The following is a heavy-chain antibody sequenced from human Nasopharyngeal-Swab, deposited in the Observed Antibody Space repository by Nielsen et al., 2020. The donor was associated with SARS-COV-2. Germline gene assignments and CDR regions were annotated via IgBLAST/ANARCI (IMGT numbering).Heavy chain of an antibody. Sequence: GESLKISCAASGFTFSSYSMNWVRQAPGKGLEWVPYISSSSTIYYAGSVKGRFTISRDNAKNSLYLQMNSLRDEDTAVYYCARDGYSSSWYAFDIWGQGTMVTVSS. CDR1: GFTFSSYS. CDR2: ISSSSTI. J-gene: IGHJ3*02. V-gene: IGHV3-48*02. D-gene: IGHD6-6*01. CDR3: ARDGYSSSWYAFDI.